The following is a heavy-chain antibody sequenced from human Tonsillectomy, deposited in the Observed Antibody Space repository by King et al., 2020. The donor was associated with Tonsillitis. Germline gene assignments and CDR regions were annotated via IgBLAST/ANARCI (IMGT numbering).Heavy chain of an antibody. CDR2: ISYDGSNK. Sequence: VQLVESGGGVVQPGRSLRLSCAASGFTFNNYAMHWVRQAPGQGLEWVAVISYDGSNKFYGDSVKGRFTISRDNSKTTLYLQMNSLRPEDTALYSCARDPRPLQAAYFYAMDVWGQGTTVAVSS. D-gene: IGHD3-10*01. V-gene: IGHV3-30*03. J-gene: IGHJ6*02. CDR1: GFTFNNYA. CDR3: ARDPRPLQAAYFYAMDV.